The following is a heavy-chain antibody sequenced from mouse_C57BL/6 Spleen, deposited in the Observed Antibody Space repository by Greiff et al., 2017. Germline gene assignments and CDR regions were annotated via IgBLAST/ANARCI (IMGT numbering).Heavy chain of an antibody. V-gene: IGHV1-52*01. CDR1: GYTFTSYW. CDR3: ARGYGSRYYYAMDY. CDR2: IDPSDRET. J-gene: IGHJ4*01. Sequence: QVQLKQPGAELVRPGSSVKLSCKASGYTFTSYWMHWVKQRPIQGLEWIGNIDPSDRETHYNQKFKDKATLTVDKSSSTAYMQLSSLTSEDSAVYYCARGYGSRYYYAMDYWGQGTSVTVSS. D-gene: IGHD1-1*01.